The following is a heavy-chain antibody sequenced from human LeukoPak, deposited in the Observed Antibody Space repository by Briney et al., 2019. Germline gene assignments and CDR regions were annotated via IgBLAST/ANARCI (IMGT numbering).Heavy chain of an antibody. J-gene: IGHJ6*02. CDR3: ARDADYYDSSGYYYGMDV. CDR1: GGSISSYY. D-gene: IGHD3-22*01. CDR2: IYYSGST. V-gene: IGHV4-59*01. Sequence: PSETLSLTCTVSGGSISSYYWSWIRQPPGKGLEWIGYIYYSGSTNYNPSLKSRVTISADTSKNQFSLKLSSVTAADTAVYYCARDADYYDSSGYYYGMDVWGQGTTVTVSS.